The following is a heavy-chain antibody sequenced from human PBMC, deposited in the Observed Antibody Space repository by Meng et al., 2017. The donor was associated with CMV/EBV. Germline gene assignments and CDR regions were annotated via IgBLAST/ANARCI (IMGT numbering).Heavy chain of an antibody. Sequence: GESLKISCKVSGYSFTNYWIGWVRQMPGKGLEWLGIIYPGDSDTRYSPSFQGQVTISADKSISTAYLQWSRLKASDTAIYYCARHSAPNVAASGVIYFDYWGQGTLVTVSS. J-gene: IGHJ4*02. CDR2: IYPGDSDT. D-gene: IGHD6-13*01. CDR1: GYSFTNYW. V-gene: IGHV5-51*01. CDR3: ARHSAPNVAASGVIYFDY.